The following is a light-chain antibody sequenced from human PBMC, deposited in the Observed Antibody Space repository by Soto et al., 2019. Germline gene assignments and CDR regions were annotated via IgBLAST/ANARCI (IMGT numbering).Light chain of an antibody. Sequence: EIGLTQSPGTLSLSPGERATLSCRASQSVSSSYLAWYQQKPGQAPRLVIYDIFTRATGVPTRISGSGSGTEFTLTISSLQSEDFAVYYCQQYNSWPLTFGGGTKVDIK. V-gene: IGKV3D-15*01. CDR2: DIF. CDR3: QQYNSWPLT. CDR1: QSVSSSY. J-gene: IGKJ4*01.